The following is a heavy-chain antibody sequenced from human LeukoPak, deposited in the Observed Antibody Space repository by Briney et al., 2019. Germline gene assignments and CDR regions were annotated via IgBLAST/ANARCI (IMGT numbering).Heavy chain of an antibody. CDR3: ARQKLGYYDILTGYYNAPYYFDY. CDR1: GYSFTSYW. J-gene: IGHJ4*02. Sequence: GESLKISCKGSGYSFTSYWIGWVRQMPGKGLEWMGITYPGDSDTRYSPSFQGQVTISADKSISTAYLQWSSLKASDTAMYYCARQKLGYYDILTGYYNAPYYFDYWGQGTLVTVSS. V-gene: IGHV5-51*01. CDR2: TYPGDSDT. D-gene: IGHD3-9*01.